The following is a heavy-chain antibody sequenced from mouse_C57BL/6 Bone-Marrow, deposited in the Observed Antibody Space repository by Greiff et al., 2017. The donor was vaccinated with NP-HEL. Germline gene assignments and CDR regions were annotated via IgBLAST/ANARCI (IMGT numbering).Heavy chain of an antibody. CDR2: IYPGSGNT. CDR1: GYTFTDYY. Sequence: VKLMESGAELVRPGASVKLSCKASGYTFTDYYINWVKQRPGQGLEWIARIYPGSGNTYYNEKFKGKATLTAEKSSSTAYMQLSSLTSEDSAVYFCASPYYGSSYGDYWGQGTTLTVSS. D-gene: IGHD1-1*01. CDR3: ASPYYGSSYGDY. V-gene: IGHV1-76*01. J-gene: IGHJ2*01.